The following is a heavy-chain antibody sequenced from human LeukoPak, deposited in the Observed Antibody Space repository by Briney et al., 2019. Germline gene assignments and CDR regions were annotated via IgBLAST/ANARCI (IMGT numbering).Heavy chain of an antibody. CDR1: GFTFSSYA. CDR2: ISGSGGST. Sequence: GGSLRLSCAASGFTFSSYAMSWVRQAPGKGLEWVSAISGSGGSTYYADSVKGRFTISRDNSKNTLYLQMNSLRAEDTAVYYCAKAGSMPTPTPYYFDYWGQGTLVTVSS. D-gene: IGHD5-24*01. CDR3: AKAGSMPTPTPYYFDY. J-gene: IGHJ4*02. V-gene: IGHV3-23*01.